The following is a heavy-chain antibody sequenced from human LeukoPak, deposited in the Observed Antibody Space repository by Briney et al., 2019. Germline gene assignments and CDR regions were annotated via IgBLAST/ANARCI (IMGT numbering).Heavy chain of an antibody. CDR3: ARSPPPYYYGSGSSVNYFDY. CDR2: IYYTGST. CDR1: GGSISSSNYY. V-gene: IGHV4-61*01. Sequence: SETLSLTCTVSGGSISSSNYYWSWIRQPPGKGLEWIAYIYYTGSTNYNPSLKSRVTISVDTSKNQFSLKLSSVTAADTAVYYCARSPPPYYYGSGSSVNYFDYWGQGTLVTVSS. D-gene: IGHD3-10*01. J-gene: IGHJ4*02.